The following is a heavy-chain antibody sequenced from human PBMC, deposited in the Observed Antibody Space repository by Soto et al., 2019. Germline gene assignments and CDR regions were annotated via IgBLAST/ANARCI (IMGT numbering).Heavy chain of an antibody. J-gene: IGHJ5*02. CDR1: GDSITSGGYY. CDR3: ARQTTIITPRGAVITYGGPFDP. CDR2: VYHSGST. V-gene: IGHV4-31*03. Sequence: QVQLQVSGPGLVKPSQTLSLTCNVSGDSITSGGYYWSWIRQQPGKGLEWIGYVYHSGSTYYNPSLKSRITRSLDTSKNQCSLKLSSVTVADTAVYYCARQTTIITPRGAVITYGGPFDPWGQGTLVTVSS. D-gene: IGHD3-22*01.